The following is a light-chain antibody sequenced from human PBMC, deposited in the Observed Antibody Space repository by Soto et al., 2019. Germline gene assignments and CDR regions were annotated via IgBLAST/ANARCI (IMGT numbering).Light chain of an antibody. CDR2: GAS. CDR1: QSVSGN. V-gene: IGKV3-15*01. Sequence: EIVMTQSPATLSVSPGERATLSCRASQSVSGNLAWYQQKPGQAPRLLIYGASTRATGIPARFSGSGSGTEFTLTISSLQTEEFAVYYCQQYNNWPPAFGQGTKVDIK. CDR3: QQYNNWPPA. J-gene: IGKJ1*01.